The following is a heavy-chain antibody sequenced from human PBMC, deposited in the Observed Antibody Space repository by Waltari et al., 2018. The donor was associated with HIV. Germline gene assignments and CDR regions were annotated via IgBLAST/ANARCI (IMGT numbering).Heavy chain of an antibody. CDR2: IYYSGST. J-gene: IGHJ6*02. V-gene: IGHV4-59*01. Sequence: QVQLQESGPGLVKPSETLSLTCTVSGGSISSYYWSWIRQPPGKGLEWIGYIYYSGSTNYTPSLKSRVTISVDTSKNQFSLKLSSVTASDTAVYYCARSRGYDFWSGYYGMDVWGQGTTVTVSS. CDR1: GGSISSYY. CDR3: ARSRGYDFWSGYYGMDV. D-gene: IGHD3-3*01.